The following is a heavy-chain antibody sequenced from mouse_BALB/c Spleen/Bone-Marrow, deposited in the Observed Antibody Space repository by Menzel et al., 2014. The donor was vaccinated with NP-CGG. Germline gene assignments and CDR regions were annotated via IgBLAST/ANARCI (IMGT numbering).Heavy chain of an antibody. CDR3: ARVYGWYFDV. CDR2: INNNGGST. V-gene: IGHV5-6-3*01. Sequence: EVKLVESGGGLVQPGGSLKLSCVASGFTFSSYGMSWVRQTPDKRLELAATINNNGGSTYYPDSVKGQFTISRDNAKNXLYLQMSSLKSEDTAMYYCARVYGWYFDVWGAGTTVTVSS. CDR1: GFTFSSYG. J-gene: IGHJ1*01. D-gene: IGHD1-1*01.